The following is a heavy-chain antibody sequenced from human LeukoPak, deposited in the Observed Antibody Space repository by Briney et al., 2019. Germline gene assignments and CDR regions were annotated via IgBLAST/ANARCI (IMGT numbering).Heavy chain of an antibody. CDR2: ISYSGSI. D-gene: IGHD1-26*01. Sequence: KPSETLSLTCTVSGGSIRSSSYYWGWIRQPPGKGLEWIGKISYSGSIYSNPSLKSRVTISLDTSKNQFSLKLSSVTAADTAVYYCARHSGSFYYYYYMDVWGKGTTVTVSS. CDR3: ARHSGSFYYYYYMDV. V-gene: IGHV4-39*07. CDR1: GGSIRSSSYY. J-gene: IGHJ6*03.